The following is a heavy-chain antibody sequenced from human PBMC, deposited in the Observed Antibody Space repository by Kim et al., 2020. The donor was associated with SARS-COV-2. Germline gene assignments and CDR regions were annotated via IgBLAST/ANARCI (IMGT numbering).Heavy chain of an antibody. Sequence: SGPTLVNPTQTLTLTCTFSGFSLSTSGVGVGWIRQPPGKALEWLALIYWDDDKRYSPSLKSRLTITKDTSKNQVVLTMTNMDPVDTATYYCAHSPPFMVRGVKGYNWFDPWGQGTLVTVSS. J-gene: IGHJ5*02. CDR2: IYWDDDK. D-gene: IGHD3-10*01. CDR3: AHSPPFMVRGVKGYNWFDP. CDR1: GFSLSTSGVG. V-gene: IGHV2-5*02.